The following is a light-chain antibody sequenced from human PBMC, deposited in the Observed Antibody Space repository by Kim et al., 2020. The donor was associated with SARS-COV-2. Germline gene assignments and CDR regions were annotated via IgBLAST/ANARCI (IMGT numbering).Light chain of an antibody. Sequence: SSKLTQDPAVSVALGQTVRITCQGDSLRSYYATWYQQKPGQAPILVIYGKDNRPSGIPDRFSGSSSGNTASLTITGTQAGDEADYYCNSRDSNDNVLFGG. CDR2: GKD. V-gene: IGLV3-19*01. J-gene: IGLJ2*01. CDR3: NSRDSNDNVL. CDR1: SLRSYY.